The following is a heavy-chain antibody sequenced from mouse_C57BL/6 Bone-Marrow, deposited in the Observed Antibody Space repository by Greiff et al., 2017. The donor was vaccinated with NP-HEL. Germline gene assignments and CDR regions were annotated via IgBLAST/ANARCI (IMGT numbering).Heavy chain of an antibody. V-gene: IGHV5-9*01. J-gene: IGHJ2*01. CDR2: ISGGGGNT. CDR3: ASGVGSDY. CDR1: GFTFSSYT. Sequence: EVKLVESGEGLVKPGGSLKLSCAASGFTFSSYTMSWVRQTPEKRLEWVATISGGGGNTYYPDSVKGRFTISRDNAKSTLYLQMSSLRSEDTALYYCASGVGSDYWGQGTTLTVSS.